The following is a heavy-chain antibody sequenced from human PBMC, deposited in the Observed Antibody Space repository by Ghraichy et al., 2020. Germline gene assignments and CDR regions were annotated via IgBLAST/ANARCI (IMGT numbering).Heavy chain of an antibody. CDR3: ASNVYGDYIDVDY. Sequence: GGSLRLSCAASGFTVSSNYMSWVRQAPGKGLEWVSVIYSGGSAYYADSVKGRFTISRDNSKNTLYLQMNSLRAEDTAVYYCASNVYGDYIDVDYWGQGTLVTVYS. CDR2: IYSGGSA. J-gene: IGHJ4*02. D-gene: IGHD4-17*01. CDR1: GFTVSSNY. V-gene: IGHV3-66*01.